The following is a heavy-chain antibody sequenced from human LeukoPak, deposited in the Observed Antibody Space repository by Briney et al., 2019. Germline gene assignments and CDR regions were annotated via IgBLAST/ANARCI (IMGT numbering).Heavy chain of an antibody. Sequence: GGSLRLSRAASGINFRASGMHWVRQAPGMGLEWVTFIQTDGGDKKYAASVAGRFTISRDNSKNTVYLHMSSLRPDDTALYYCAREGGTVVIGRFDYWGQGTLVTVSS. CDR3: AREGGTVVIGRFDY. CDR1: GINFRASG. CDR2: IQTDGGDK. V-gene: IGHV3-30*02. D-gene: IGHD2-2*01. J-gene: IGHJ4*02.